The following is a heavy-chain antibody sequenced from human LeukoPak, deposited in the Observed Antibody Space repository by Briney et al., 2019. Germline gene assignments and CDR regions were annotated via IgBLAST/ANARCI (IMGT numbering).Heavy chain of an antibody. Sequence: ASVKVSCKASGYTFTANYMHWVRQAPGQGLEWMGWINPRSGGTNYGEKFRGRVTMTRDTSITSAYMELSSLRFDDTAVYYCARGSGTSWFDYWGQGTLVTVSS. CDR3: ARGSGTSWFDY. J-gene: IGHJ4*02. CDR1: GYTFTANY. V-gene: IGHV1-2*02. D-gene: IGHD2-2*01. CDR2: INPRSGGT.